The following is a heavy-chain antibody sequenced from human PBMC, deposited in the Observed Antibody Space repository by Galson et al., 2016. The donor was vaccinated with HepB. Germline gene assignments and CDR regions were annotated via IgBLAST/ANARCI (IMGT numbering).Heavy chain of an antibody. Sequence: SVKVSCKASGYTFTSYGINWVRQAPGQGLEWMGWISAYNGNTDYGQKFQGRVTMTTDTSTSTAYMELRSLRSDDTAVYYCAREINLDTVMVQPWGQGTLVTVSS. D-gene: IGHD5-18*01. V-gene: IGHV1-18*01. CDR2: ISAYNGNT. J-gene: IGHJ5*02. CDR1: GYTFTSYG. CDR3: AREINLDTVMVQP.